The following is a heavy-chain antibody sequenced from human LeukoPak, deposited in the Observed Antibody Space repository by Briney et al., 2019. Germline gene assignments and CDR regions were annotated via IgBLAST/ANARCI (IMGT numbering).Heavy chain of an antibody. CDR2: FYYTGST. CDR1: GVSISNTDYH. J-gene: IGHJ5*02. CDR3: ASAPVLMAAGWFDP. Sequence: SETLSLTCTVSGVSISNTDYHWGWIRQPPGKGLEWIGNFYYTGSTYYNPSLKSRVTISIDTSKNQFSLKLSSVTAADTAVYYCASAPVLMAAGWFDPWGQGTLVTVSS. D-gene: IGHD2-8*01. V-gene: IGHV4-39*07.